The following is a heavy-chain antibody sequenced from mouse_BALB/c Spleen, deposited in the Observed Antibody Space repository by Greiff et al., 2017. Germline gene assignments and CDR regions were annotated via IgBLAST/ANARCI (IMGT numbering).Heavy chain of an antibody. J-gene: IGHJ2*01. V-gene: IGHV5-12-2*01. Sequence: DVKLVESGGGLVQPGGSLKLSCAASGFTFSSYTMSWVRQTPEKRLEWVAYISNGGGSTYYPDTVKGRFTISRDNAKNTLYLQMSSLKSEDTAMYYCARHRDYGSFDYWGQGTTLTVSS. CDR2: ISNGGGST. CDR3: ARHRDYGSFDY. D-gene: IGHD1-1*01. CDR1: GFTFSSYT.